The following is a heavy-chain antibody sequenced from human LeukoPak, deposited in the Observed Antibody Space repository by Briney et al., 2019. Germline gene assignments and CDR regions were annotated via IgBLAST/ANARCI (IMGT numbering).Heavy chain of an antibody. D-gene: IGHD5-24*01. CDR1: GYTFTSYG. V-gene: IGHV1-18*01. CDR2: IGAFSGNT. Sequence: GASVKVSCKASGYTFTSYGISWVRQAPGQGLEWMGWIGAFSGNTNYAQKFQDRVTMTTDTSTSTAYMELRSLRYDDTAVYYCARDRDGYNGGDYWGQGTLVTVSS. J-gene: IGHJ4*02. CDR3: ARDRDGYNGGDY.